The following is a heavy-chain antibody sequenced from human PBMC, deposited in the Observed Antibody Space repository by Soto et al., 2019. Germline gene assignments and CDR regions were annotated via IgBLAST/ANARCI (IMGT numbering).Heavy chain of an antibody. V-gene: IGHV1-69*13. J-gene: IGHJ4*02. CDR1: GGTFSSYA. D-gene: IGHD5-12*01. Sequence: GASVKVSCKASGGTFSSYAISWVRQAPGQGREWMGGIIPIFGTANYAQKFQGRVTITADESTSTAYMELSSLRSEDTAVYYCARAGYSGYENFDYWGQGTLVTVSS. CDR2: IIPIFGTA. CDR3: ARAGYSGYENFDY.